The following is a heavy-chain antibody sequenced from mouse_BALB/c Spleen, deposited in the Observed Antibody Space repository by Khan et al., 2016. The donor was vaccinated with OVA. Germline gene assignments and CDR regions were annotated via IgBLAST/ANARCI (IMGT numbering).Heavy chain of an antibody. CDR3: ARWFTY. CDR1: GYSITSDYA. V-gene: IGHV3-2*02. Sequence: VQLVESGPGLVKPSQSLSLTCTVTGYSITSDYAWNWIRQFPGNRLEWMGYISYSGSTTYNPSLKSRISITRDTSKNQFFLQLNSVTTEDTATYYCARWFTYWGQGTLVTVSA. CDR2: ISYSGST. J-gene: IGHJ3*01.